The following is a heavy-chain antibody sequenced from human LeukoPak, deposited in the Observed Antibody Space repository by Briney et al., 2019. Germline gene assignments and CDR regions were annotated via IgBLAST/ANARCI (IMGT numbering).Heavy chain of an antibody. CDR3: AKDGPAAAGLFDY. Sequence: GGSLRLSCAASGFTVSSNYMSWVRQAPGKGLEWVSVISGSGGSTYYADSVKGRFTISRDNSKNTLYLQMNSLRAEDTAVYYCAKDGPAAAGLFDYWGQGTLVTVSS. D-gene: IGHD6-13*01. V-gene: IGHV3-23*01. CDR2: ISGSGGST. CDR1: GFTVSSNY. J-gene: IGHJ4*02.